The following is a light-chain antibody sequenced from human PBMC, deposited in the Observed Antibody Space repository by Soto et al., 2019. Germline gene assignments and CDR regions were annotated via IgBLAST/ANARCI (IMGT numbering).Light chain of an antibody. CDR2: GAS. CDR1: QSVSSN. V-gene: IGKV3-15*01. J-gene: IGKJ1*01. Sequence: EIVMTQSPATLSVSPGERATLSCRASQSVSSNLDWYQQKPGQAPRLLIYGASTRATGIPARFSGSGSGTEFTLTISSLQSEDFAVYYCQQYNNWPRTFSQGTKVDIK. CDR3: QQYNNWPRT.